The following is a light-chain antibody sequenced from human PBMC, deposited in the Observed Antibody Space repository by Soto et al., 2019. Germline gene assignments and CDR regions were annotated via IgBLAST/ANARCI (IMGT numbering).Light chain of an antibody. V-gene: IGLV3-25*03. CDR3: QSADSTGTYVL. Sequence: SYELTQSPSVSVSLGQTARITCSGDALAKQYTYWYQQKPGQAPVVVIYKDSERPSGIPERFSGSSSGTIVTLTISGVQAEDEADYYCQSADSTGTYVLFGGGTKVTVL. CDR2: KDS. J-gene: IGLJ2*01. CDR1: ALAKQY.